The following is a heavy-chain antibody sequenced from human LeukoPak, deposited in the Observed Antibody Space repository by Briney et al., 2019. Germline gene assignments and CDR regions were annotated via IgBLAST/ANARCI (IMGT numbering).Heavy chain of an antibody. CDR3: ARDNPRRPDYGGNHDAFDI. V-gene: IGHV3-21*01. Sequence: GGSLRLSCAASGFTFSSYSMNWVRQAPGKGLEWVSSISSSSSYIYYADSVKGRFTISRDNAKNSLYLQMNSLRAEDTAVYYCARDNPRRPDYGGNHDAFDIWGQGTMVTVSS. D-gene: IGHD4-23*01. CDR2: ISSSSSYI. CDR1: GFTFSSYS. J-gene: IGHJ3*02.